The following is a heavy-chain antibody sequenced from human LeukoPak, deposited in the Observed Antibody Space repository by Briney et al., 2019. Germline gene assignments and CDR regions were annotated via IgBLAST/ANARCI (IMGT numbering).Heavy chain of an antibody. J-gene: IGHJ4*02. Sequence: GGSLRLSCTASGFTFISNWMSWVRQAPGKGLEWVANIKEDGSEDYYMDSVKGRFTISRDNAKNSLFLQMNSLEAEDTAVYYCARAYSWGQGTLVTVSS. CDR3: ARAYS. V-gene: IGHV3-7*03. CDR1: GFTFISNW. CDR2: IKEDGSED.